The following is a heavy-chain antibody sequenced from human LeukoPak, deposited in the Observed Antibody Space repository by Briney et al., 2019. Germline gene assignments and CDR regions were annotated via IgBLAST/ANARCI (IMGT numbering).Heavy chain of an antibody. J-gene: IGHJ4*02. Sequence: PGGSLRLSCAASGFTFSSYSMNWVRQAPGKGLEWVSYISSSSSTIYYADSVKGRFTISRDNAKNSLYRQMNSLRAEDTAVYYCARGTPGYCSGGSCYPSWGQGTLVTVSS. CDR2: ISSSSSTI. V-gene: IGHV3-48*01. CDR3: ARGTPGYCSGGSCYPS. D-gene: IGHD2-15*01. CDR1: GFTFSSYS.